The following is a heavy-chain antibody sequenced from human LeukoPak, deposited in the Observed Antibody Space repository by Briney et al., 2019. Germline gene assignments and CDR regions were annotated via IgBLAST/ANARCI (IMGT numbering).Heavy chain of an antibody. CDR3: ARDSEQLVSWFDP. D-gene: IGHD6-6*01. Sequence: SETLSLTCTVSGGSISSSSYYWGWIRQPPGKGLEWIGSIYYSGSTYYNPSLKSRVTISVDTSKNQFSLKLSSVTAADTAVYYCARDSEQLVSWFDPWGQGTLVTVSS. CDR2: IYYSGST. J-gene: IGHJ5*02. CDR1: GGSISSSSYY. V-gene: IGHV4-39*07.